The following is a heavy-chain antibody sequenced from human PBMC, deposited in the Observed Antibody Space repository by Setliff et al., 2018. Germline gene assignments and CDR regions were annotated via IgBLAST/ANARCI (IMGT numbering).Heavy chain of an antibody. D-gene: IGHD1-1*01. Sequence: PSETLSLTCTVSGGSISTYYWSWIRQPPGKGLEFIGYVYYSGITNYDPSLKSRVTMSVDTSKNQFSLKLSSVTAADTAVYYCARGGGRYHSDSWGQGILVTVSS. CDR2: VYYSGIT. V-gene: IGHV4-59*01. J-gene: IGHJ4*02. CDR3: ARGGGRYHSDS. CDR1: GGSISTYY.